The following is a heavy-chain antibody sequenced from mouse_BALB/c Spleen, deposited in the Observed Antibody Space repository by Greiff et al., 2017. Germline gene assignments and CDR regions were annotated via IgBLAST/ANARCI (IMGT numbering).Heavy chain of an antibody. CDR2: IDPANGNT. D-gene: IGHD1-1*01. V-gene: IGHV14-3*02. CDR3: ARFIYAMDY. J-gene: IGHJ4*01. CDR1: GFNIKDTY. Sequence: EVMLVESGAELVKPGASVKLSCTASGFNIKDTYMHWVKQRPEQGLEWIGRIDPANGNTKYDPKFQGKATITADTSSNTAYLQLSSLTSEDTAVYYCARFIYAMDYWGQGTSVTVSS.